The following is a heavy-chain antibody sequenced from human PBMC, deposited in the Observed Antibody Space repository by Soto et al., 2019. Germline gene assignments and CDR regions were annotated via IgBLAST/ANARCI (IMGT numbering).Heavy chain of an antibody. CDR3: ARACSSTCNGADY. V-gene: IGHV1-18*04. Sequence: QVQLVQSGAEVKKTGDSVKVSCKASGYTFTSYGITWVRQAPGQGLEWMGWISANNGNTRFAQNLQGRVTMTTDTSTSTAYLELRSLTSDDTAVYYCARACSSTCNGADYWGQGTLVTVSS. J-gene: IGHJ4*02. CDR1: GYTFTSYG. CDR2: ISANNGNT. D-gene: IGHD2-2*01.